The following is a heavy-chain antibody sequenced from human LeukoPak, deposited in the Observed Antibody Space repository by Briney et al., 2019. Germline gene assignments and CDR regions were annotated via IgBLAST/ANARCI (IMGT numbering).Heavy chain of an antibody. CDR1: GFTVSSHY. CDR3: ARGPPHTVAVGAN. J-gene: IGHJ4*02. Sequence: GGSLRLSCAASGFTVSSHYISWVRQAPEKGLDWVSVIYSGGDTYYADSVNDRFTISRDDSNNTVYLQMNSVRAEDTAVYYCARGPPHTVAVGANWGQGTPVTVSS. CDR2: IYSGGDT. D-gene: IGHD4-11*01. V-gene: IGHV3-53*01.